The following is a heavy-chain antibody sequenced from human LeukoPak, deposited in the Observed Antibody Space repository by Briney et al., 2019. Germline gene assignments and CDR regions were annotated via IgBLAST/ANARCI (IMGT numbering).Heavy chain of an antibody. CDR2: ITASSTAI. CDR3: AKAYSSSCYYFDY. CDR1: GFTFNTYT. V-gene: IGHV3-21*04. Sequence: GGSLRLSCAASGFTFNTYTMNWVRQAPGKGLEWVSSITASSTAIYSADSVKGRFTISRDNAKNSLYLQMNSLRAEDMALYYCAKAYSSSCYYFDYWGQGTLVTVSS. D-gene: IGHD6-13*01. J-gene: IGHJ4*02.